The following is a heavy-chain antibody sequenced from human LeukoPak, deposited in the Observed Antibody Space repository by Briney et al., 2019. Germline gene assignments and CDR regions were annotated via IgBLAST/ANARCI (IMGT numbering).Heavy chain of an antibody. CDR3: ARPHASGSGWYYY. CDR1: GDSISTSNSY. D-gene: IGHD6-19*01. Sequence: SETLSLTCTVSGDSISTSNSYWGWIRQPPGKGLEWIGSIYYSGNTYYNASLKSRVTISVDTSKNQFSPKFTSVTAADTAVYYCARPHASGSGWYYYWGQGTLVTVSS. CDR2: IYYSGNT. J-gene: IGHJ4*02. V-gene: IGHV4-39*01.